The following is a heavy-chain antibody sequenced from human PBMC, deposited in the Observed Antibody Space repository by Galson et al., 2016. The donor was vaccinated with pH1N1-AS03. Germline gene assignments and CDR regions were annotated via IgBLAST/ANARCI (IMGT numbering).Heavy chain of an antibody. CDR3: ARGLQKPSQLWLLAPFDI. CDR1: GFTFSSYA. CDR2: LSYDDTYK. J-gene: IGHJ3*02. Sequence: SLRLSCAASGFTFSSYAMSWARQAPGKGLEWVAVLSYDDTYKYYAESVKGRFSIFRDMSDNTLYLQMGSLRPEDTAIYFCARGLQKPSQLWLLAPFDIWGQGTMVSVSS. D-gene: IGHD3/OR15-3a*01. V-gene: IGHV3-30*03.